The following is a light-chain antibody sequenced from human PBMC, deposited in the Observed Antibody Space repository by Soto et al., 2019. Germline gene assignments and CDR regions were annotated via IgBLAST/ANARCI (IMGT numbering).Light chain of an antibody. V-gene: IGLV2-14*01. Sequence: QSVLTQPASVSGSPGQSITISCTGTSSDVGAYKYVSWYQQHPGKAPKLMIYEVSNRPSGVSNRFSGSKSGNTASVTIPGLQAEDEADYYCSSYTSTNTQVFGTGTKVTVL. CDR2: EVS. CDR3: SSYTSTNTQV. CDR1: SSDVGAYKY. J-gene: IGLJ1*01.